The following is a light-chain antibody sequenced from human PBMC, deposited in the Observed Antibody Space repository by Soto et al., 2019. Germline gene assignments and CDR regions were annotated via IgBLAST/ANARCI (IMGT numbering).Light chain of an antibody. CDR3: AAWDDTLKGQV. CDR2: RNN. Sequence: QAVVTQPPSASGTPGQRVSISCSGSRSNIGRNYVYWYQQLPGTAPKLLIQRNNERPSGVPDRFSGSKSGTSVSLAISGLRSEDEATYYCAAWDDTLKGQVFGGGTKLTVL. CDR1: RSNIGRNY. J-gene: IGLJ3*02. V-gene: IGLV1-47*01.